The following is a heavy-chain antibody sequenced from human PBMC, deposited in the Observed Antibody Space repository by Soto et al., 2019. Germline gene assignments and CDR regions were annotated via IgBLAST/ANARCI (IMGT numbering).Heavy chain of an antibody. Sequence: SETLSLTCSVSGGSISSSNYYWAWIRQPPGKGLEWIGSIYYIGNTYYNPSLKSRVTMSVDTSKNQFSLKVTSVTATDTAIYYCAREDRTNGYNYDYWGQGTLVTVSS. CDR2: IYYIGNT. D-gene: IGHD1-1*01. V-gene: IGHV4-39*01. CDR3: AREDRTNGYNYDY. J-gene: IGHJ4*02. CDR1: GGSISSSNYY.